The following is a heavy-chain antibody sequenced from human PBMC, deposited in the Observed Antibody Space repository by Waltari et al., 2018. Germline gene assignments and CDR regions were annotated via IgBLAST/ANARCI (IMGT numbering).Heavy chain of an antibody. V-gene: IGHV1-2*02. CDR2: INPNSGGT. CDR1: GYTFPGYY. CDR3: ARAFKGITMIVVATPPGY. Sequence: QVQLVQSGAEVKKPGASVKVSCRASGYTFPGYYIHWVRPAPGQGLEWMGWINPNSGGTNYAQKFQGRVTMTRDTSISTAYMELSRLRSDDTAVYYCARAFKGITMIVVATPPGYWGQGTLVTVSS. J-gene: IGHJ4*02. D-gene: IGHD3-22*01.